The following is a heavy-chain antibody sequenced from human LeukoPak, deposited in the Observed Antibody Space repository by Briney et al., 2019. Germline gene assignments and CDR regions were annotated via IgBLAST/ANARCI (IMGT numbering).Heavy chain of an antibody. J-gene: IGHJ4*02. CDR2: ISHDGDHK. V-gene: IGHV3-30*19. Sequence: QSGGSLRLSCAASGFTFSSYGMHWVRQAPGTGLEWVAVISHDGDHKYHADSVKGRFTISRDNSKNTLYLQMNSLRVEDTAVYYCARMRGRYGCYVEYWGQGALVTVSS. D-gene: IGHD2-2*01. CDR3: ARMRGRYGCYVEY. CDR1: GFTFSSYG.